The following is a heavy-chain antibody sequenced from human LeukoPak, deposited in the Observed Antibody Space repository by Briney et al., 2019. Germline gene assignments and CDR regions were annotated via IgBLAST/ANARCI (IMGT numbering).Heavy chain of an antibody. CDR1: GFSVSSNY. Sequence: GGSLRLSCTASGFSVSSNYMSWVRQAPGKGLEWVLVIYSDGRTHYADSVKGTFTISRDNSKNTVYLQMNSLRVEDTAVYYCARARLRGGMDVWGQGTTVTVSS. D-gene: IGHD5/OR15-5a*01. V-gene: IGHV3-66*01. J-gene: IGHJ6*02. CDR3: ARARLRGGMDV. CDR2: IYSDGRT.